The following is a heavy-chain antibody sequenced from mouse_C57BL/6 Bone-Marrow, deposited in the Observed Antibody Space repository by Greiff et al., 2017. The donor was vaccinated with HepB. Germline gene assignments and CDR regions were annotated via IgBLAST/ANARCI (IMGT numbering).Heavy chain of an antibody. CDR3: AREGLHYYGSSYGYFDY. V-gene: IGHV1-69*01. CDR1: GYTFTSYW. D-gene: IGHD1-1*01. J-gene: IGHJ2*01. CDR2: IDPSDSYT. Sequence: QVQLQQPGAELVMPGASVKLSCKASGYTFTSYWMHWVKQRPGQGLEWIGEIDPSDSYTNYNQKFKGKSTLTVDKSSSTAYMQLSSLTSEDSAVYYCAREGLHYYGSSYGYFDYWGQGTTLTVSS.